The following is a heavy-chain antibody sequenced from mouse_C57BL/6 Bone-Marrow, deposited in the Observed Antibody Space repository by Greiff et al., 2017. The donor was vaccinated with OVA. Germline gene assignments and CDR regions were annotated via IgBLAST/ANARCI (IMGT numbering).Heavy chain of an antibody. D-gene: IGHD2-12*01. CDR2: ISNGGGST. CDR3: AGRGDSEFAY. V-gene: IGHV5-12*01. CDR1: GFTFSDYY. Sequence: DVMLVESGGGLVQPGGSLKLSCAASGFTFSDYYMYWVRQTPEKRLEWVAYISNGGGSTYYPDTVKGRFTISRDNAKHTLYLQVNGLKSEDTAIYCCAGRGDSEFAYWGQGTLVTVSA. J-gene: IGHJ3*01.